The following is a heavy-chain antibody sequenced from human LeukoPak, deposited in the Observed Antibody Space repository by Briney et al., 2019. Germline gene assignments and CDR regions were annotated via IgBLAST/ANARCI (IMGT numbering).Heavy chain of an antibody. CDR2: ISSSSPTI. Sequence: PGGSLRLSCAASGFMFSSYGMNWARQAPGRGLEWVSYISSSSPTIYYADSVKGRFTISRDNAKSSVYLEMNSLRAEDTAVYYCGRWLYSSGWAIDYWGQGTLVTVSS. J-gene: IGHJ4*02. D-gene: IGHD6-19*01. CDR1: GFMFSSYG. CDR3: GRWLYSSGWAIDY. V-gene: IGHV3-48*01.